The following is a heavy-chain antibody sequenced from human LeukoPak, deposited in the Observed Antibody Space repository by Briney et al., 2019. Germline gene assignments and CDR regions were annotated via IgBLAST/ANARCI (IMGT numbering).Heavy chain of an antibody. J-gene: IGHJ4*02. CDR1: GYTFTSYA. D-gene: IGHD6-13*01. CDR3: ARASGQQLVFDY. V-gene: IGHV1-69*13. Sequence: GASVTVSCTASGYTFTSYAISWVRQAPGQGLEWMGGIIPIFGTANYAQKFQGRVTITADESTSTAYMELSSLRSEDTAVYYCARASGQQLVFDYWGQGTLVTVSS. CDR2: IIPIFGTA.